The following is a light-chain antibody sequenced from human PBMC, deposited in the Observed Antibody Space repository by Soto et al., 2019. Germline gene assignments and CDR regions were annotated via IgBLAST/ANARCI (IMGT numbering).Light chain of an antibody. CDR2: EVT. Sequence: QSALTQPASVSGSPGQSITISCTGTSSDIGSYDLVSWYQQHPGTAPKLIIYEVTKRPSGVSTRFSGSKSGNTASLTISGLQAVDEADYYCCSFADFTYVLGTAKKVTV. CDR3: CSFADFTYV. J-gene: IGLJ1*01. V-gene: IGLV2-23*02. CDR1: SSDIGSYDL.